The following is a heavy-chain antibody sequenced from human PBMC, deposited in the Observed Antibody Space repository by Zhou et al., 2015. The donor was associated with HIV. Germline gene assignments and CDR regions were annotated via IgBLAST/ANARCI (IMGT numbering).Heavy chain of an antibody. J-gene: IGHJ4*02. V-gene: IGHV1-69*01. CDR1: GGTFSTYT. CDR3: TRGRWEVPDAY. D-gene: IGHD1-26*01. CDR2: IIPLSGAS. Sequence: QVQLVQSGAEVKKPGSSVKVSCKASGGTFSTYTIGWVRQAPGQGLEWMGGIIPLSGASSYAHKFQDRLTITADESTNTAYMELSGLTSEDTAIYYCTRGRWEVPDAYWGQGSLVTVSP.